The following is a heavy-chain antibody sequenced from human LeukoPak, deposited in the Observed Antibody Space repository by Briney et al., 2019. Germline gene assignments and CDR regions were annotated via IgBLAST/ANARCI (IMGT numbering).Heavy chain of an antibody. CDR1: GGSISSGGYY. V-gene: IGHV4-30-2*01. D-gene: IGHD6-13*01. J-gene: IGHJ4*02. CDR3: AREERPGYSSSSTVGG. Sequence: SETLSLTCTVSGGSISSGGYYWSWIRQPPGKGLEWIGYIYHSGSTYYNPSLKSRVTISVDRSKNQFSLKLSSVTAADTAVYYCAREERPGYSSSSTVGGWGQGILVTVSS. CDR2: IYHSGST.